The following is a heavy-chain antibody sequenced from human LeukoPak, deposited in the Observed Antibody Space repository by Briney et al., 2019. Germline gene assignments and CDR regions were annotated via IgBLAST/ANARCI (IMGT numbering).Heavy chain of an antibody. Sequence: HPGGSLRLSCAASGFTFSSYWMYWVRQAPGKGLVWVSRINPDGSSTSYADSVKGRFTISRDNAKNSLYLQMNSLRAEDTALYYCGRAYDFSRHWGQGTLVTVSS. CDR2: INPDGSST. J-gene: IGHJ4*02. CDR1: GFTFSSYW. V-gene: IGHV3-74*01. D-gene: IGHD3-3*01. CDR3: GRAYDFSRH.